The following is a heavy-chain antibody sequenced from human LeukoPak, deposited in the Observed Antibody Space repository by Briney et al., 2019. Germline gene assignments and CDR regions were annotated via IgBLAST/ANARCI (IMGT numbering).Heavy chain of an antibody. J-gene: IGHJ4*02. CDR1: GFTFDDYA. V-gene: IGHV3-9*01. CDR2: ISWNSGSI. Sequence: GGSLRLSCAASGFTFDDYAMHWVRQAPGKGLEWVSSISWNSGSIAYADSVKGRFTISRDNPKNSLYLQMNSLRAEDTALYYCAKGALYDSRGYFDYWGQGSLVTVSS. D-gene: IGHD3-22*01. CDR3: AKGALYDSRGYFDY.